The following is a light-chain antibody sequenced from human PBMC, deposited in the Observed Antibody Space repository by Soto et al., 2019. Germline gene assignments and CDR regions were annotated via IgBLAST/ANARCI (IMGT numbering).Light chain of an antibody. CDR3: QSYDSSLSVS. Sequence: QSVLTQPPSVSGAPGQRVTISCTGSSSNIGAGYDVHWYQQLPGTAPKLLIYGNSNRPSGVPDRFSGSKSGTSASLAITGLQAEDEADYYCQSYDSSLSVSFGGGTKLTAL. CDR2: GNS. V-gene: IGLV1-40*01. J-gene: IGLJ2*01. CDR1: SSNIGAGYD.